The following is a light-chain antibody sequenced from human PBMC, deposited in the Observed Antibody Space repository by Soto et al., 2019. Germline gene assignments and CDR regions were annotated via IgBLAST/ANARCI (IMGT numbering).Light chain of an antibody. CDR2: AAS. CDR1: QGIRNY. CDR3: QKYNSVPFT. J-gene: IGKJ4*01. Sequence: DIQMTQSPSSLSASVGDRVTITCRASQGIRNYLAWYHQKPGKVPKVLIYAASTLQSGVPSRFSGSGSGTDFTLTISSLQPEDVATYYCQKYNSVPFTFGGGTKVEIK. V-gene: IGKV1-27*01.